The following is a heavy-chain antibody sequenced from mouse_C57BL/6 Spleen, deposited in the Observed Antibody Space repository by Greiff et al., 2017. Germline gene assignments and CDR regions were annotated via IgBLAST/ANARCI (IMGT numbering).Heavy chain of an antibody. J-gene: IGHJ4*01. D-gene: IGHD1-1*01. V-gene: IGHV14-3*01. CDR3: ARGVHYYGSSDYAMDY. CDR2: IDPANGNT. CDR1: GFNIKNTY. Sequence: VQLQQSVAELVRPGASVKLSCTASGFNIKNTYMHWVKQRPEQGLEWIGRIDPANGNTKYAPKFQGKATITADTSSNTAYLQLSSLISEDTAIYYCARGVHYYGSSDYAMDYWGQGTSVTVSS.